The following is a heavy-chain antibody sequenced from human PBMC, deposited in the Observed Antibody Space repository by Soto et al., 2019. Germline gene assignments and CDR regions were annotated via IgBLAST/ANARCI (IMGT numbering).Heavy chain of an antibody. CDR3: ARDFNRLRSSSRGVFDY. D-gene: IGHD3-10*01. Sequence: QVQLVQSGAEVKKPGSSVKVSCKASGGTFSSYAISWVRQAPGQGLEWMGGIIPIFGTANYAQKFQGRVTITADESTSTAYMELISLRSEDTAVYYCARDFNRLRSSSRGVFDYWGQGTLVTVSS. V-gene: IGHV1-69*01. CDR1: GGTFSSYA. CDR2: IIPIFGTA. J-gene: IGHJ4*02.